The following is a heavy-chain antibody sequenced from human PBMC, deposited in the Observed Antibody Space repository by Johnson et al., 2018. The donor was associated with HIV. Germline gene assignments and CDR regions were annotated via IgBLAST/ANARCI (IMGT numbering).Heavy chain of an antibody. CDR1: GFTVSSNY. Sequence: VQLVETGGGLIQPGGSLRLSCAASGFTVSSNYMSWVRQAPGKGLEWVSVIYSGGSTYYADSVKGRFTISRDNSKNTLYLQMNSLRAEDTAVYYCARELQLSSDAFDIWGQGTMVTVSS. V-gene: IGHV3-53*05. CDR2: IYSGGST. D-gene: IGHD5-24*01. CDR3: ARELQLSSDAFDI. J-gene: IGHJ3*02.